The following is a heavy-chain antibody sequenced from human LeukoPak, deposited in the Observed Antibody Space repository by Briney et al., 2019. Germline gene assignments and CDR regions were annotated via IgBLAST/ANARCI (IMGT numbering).Heavy chain of an antibody. V-gene: IGHV3-30-3*01. Sequence: GRSLRLSCAASGFTFSSYAMHWVRQAPGKGLEWVAVISYDGSNKYYADSVKGRFTISRDNSKNTLYLQMNSLRAEDTAVYYCARERTGIVATTGDYWGQGTLVTVSS. CDR3: ARERTGIVATTGDY. D-gene: IGHD5-12*01. J-gene: IGHJ4*02. CDR2: ISYDGSNK. CDR1: GFTFSSYA.